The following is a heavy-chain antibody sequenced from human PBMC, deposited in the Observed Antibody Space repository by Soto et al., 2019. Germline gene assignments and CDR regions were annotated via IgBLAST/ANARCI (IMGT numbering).Heavy chain of an antibody. V-gene: IGHV1-69*04. CDR3: ARDYGYCSGGSCYAHFDY. D-gene: IGHD2-15*01. J-gene: IGHJ4*02. CDR1: GGTFSSYT. CDR2: IIPILGIA. Sequence: GASVKVSCKASGGTFSSYTISWVRQAPGQGLEWMGRIIPILGIANYAQKFQGRVTITADKSTSTAYMELSSLRSEDTAVYYCARDYGYCSGGSCYAHFDYWGQGTLVTVS.